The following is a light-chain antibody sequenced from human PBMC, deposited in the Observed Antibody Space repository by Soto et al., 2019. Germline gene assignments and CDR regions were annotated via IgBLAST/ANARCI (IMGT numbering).Light chain of an antibody. J-gene: IGKJ2*01. CDR2: GAS. Sequence: EIVLTQSPGTLSLSPGERATFSCRASQSVSSNYLAWYQQKPGQAPRLLIYGASSRATGIPDRFSGSGSGTDFTLTISRLEAEDFAVYYCQYYGSSPPTTFGQGTKLEIK. V-gene: IGKV3-20*01. CDR3: QYYGSSPPTT. CDR1: QSVSSNY.